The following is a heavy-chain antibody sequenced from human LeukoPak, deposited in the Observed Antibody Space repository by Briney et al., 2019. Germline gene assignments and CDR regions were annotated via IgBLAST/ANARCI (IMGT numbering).Heavy chain of an antibody. V-gene: IGHV3-7*01. CDR1: GFTFSSYW. CDR3: ARTPSLIAAAGTGFDY. CDR2: IKQDGSEK. D-gene: IGHD6-13*01. J-gene: IGHJ4*02. Sequence: GGSLRLSCAASGFTFSSYWMSWVRQAPGKGLEWVANIKQDGSEKYYVDSVKGRFTISRDNSKNTLYLQMNSLRAEDTAVYYCARTPSLIAAAGTGFDYWGQGTLVTVSS.